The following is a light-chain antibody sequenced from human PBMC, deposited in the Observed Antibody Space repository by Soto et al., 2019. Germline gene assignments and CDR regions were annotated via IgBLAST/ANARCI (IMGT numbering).Light chain of an antibody. CDR3: QQYGSSPWT. V-gene: IGKV3-20*01. CDR1: QSVSSSY. Sequence: EIVLTQSPGTLSLSPGERATISCRASQSVSSSYLAWYQQKTGQAPRLLIYGASSRATGIPDRFSGSGSGTDFTLTISRLEPEDFAVYYCQQYGSSPWTFGQGTKV. J-gene: IGKJ1*01. CDR2: GAS.